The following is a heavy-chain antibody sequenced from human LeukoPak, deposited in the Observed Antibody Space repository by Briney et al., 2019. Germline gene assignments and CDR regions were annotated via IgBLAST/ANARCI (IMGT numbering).Heavy chain of an antibody. CDR1: GFTFSYYW. D-gene: IGHD3-22*01. CDR2: IYTGGST. V-gene: IGHV3-66*01. Sequence: PGGSLRLSCAASGFTFSYYWMGWVRQAPGKGLEWVSVIYTGGSTYYADSVKGRFTISRDNSKNTLYLQMNSLRAEDTAVYYCARRLVISAYSYGMDVWGQGTTVTVSS. J-gene: IGHJ6*02. CDR3: ARRLVISAYSYGMDV.